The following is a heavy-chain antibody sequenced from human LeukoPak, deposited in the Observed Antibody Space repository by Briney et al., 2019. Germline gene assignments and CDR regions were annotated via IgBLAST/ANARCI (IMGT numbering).Heavy chain of an antibody. CDR2: IKSKTDGGTT. CDR3: ANNYQHRWYLDL. J-gene: IGHJ2*01. D-gene: IGHD2-2*01. V-gene: IGHV3-15*01. Sequence: GGSLRLSCAASGFTFSNAWMSWVRQAPGKGLEWVGRIKSKTDGGTTVYAAPVKGRFTISRDDSKNTLYLQMNSLRAEDTAVYYCANNYQHRWYLDLWGRGTLVTVSS. CDR1: GFTFSNAW.